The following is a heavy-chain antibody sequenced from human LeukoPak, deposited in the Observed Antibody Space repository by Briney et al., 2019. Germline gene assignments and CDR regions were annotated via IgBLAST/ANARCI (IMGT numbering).Heavy chain of an antibody. CDR3: ARVAKERVGGVYYFGY. Sequence: GGSLRLSCAASGFTFSDYDMHWVRQATGKGLEWVSAIGTAGDTYYTGSVRGRFTISRENAKNSLYLQMNSLRAGDTAVYYCARVAKERVGGVYYFGYWGQGTLVTVSS. CDR1: GFTFSDYD. V-gene: IGHV3-13*01. J-gene: IGHJ4*02. CDR2: IGTAGDT. D-gene: IGHD1-1*01.